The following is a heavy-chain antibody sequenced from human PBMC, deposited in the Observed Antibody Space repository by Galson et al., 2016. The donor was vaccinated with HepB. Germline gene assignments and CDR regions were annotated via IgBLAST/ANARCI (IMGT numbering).Heavy chain of an antibody. D-gene: IGHD6-19*01. CDR2: IYPGDSET. CDR3: ARQRGVGGWYFYS. Sequence: QSGAEVKKPGESLKISCKGSGYGFTSYWLGWVRQMPGKGLEWMGVIYPGDSETTYSPSFRGQVTISVDKSISTAYLQWSSLKASDSAMYFCARQRGVGGWYFYSWGQGTLVTVSS. CDR1: GYGFTSYW. J-gene: IGHJ4*02. V-gene: IGHV5-51*01.